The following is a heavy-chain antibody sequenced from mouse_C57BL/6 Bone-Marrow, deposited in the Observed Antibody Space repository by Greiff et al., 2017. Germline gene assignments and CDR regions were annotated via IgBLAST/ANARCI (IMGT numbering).Heavy chain of an antibody. CDR1: GYTFTTYP. J-gene: IGHJ1*03. V-gene: IGHV1-47*01. CDR3: ARGYYGSSYDWYFDV. D-gene: IGHD1-1*01. Sequence: VQLQQSGAELVKPGASVKMSCKASGYTFTTYPIEWMKQNHGKSLEWIGNFHPYNDDTKYNEKFKGKATLTVEKSSSTVYLELSRLTSDDSAVYCCARGYYGSSYDWYFDVWGTGTTVTVSS. CDR2: FHPYNDDT.